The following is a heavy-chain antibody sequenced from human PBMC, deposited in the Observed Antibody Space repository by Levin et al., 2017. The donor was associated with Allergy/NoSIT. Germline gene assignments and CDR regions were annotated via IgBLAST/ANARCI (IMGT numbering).Heavy chain of an antibody. D-gene: IGHD1-1*01. CDR1: GGSISSYY. CDR2: IYYSGST. V-gene: IGHV4-59*01. Sequence: PSETLSLTCTVSGGSISSYYWSWIRQPPGKGLEWIGYIYYSGSTNYNPSLKSRVTISVDTSKNQFSLKLSSVTAADTAVYYCARLGNDAYYYYGMDVWGQGTTVTVSS. J-gene: IGHJ6*02. CDR3: ARLGNDAYYYYGMDV.